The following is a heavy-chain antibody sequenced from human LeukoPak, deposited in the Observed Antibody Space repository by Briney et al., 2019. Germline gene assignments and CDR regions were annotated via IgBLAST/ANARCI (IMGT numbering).Heavy chain of an antibody. CDR2: IIPIFGTA. J-gene: IGHJ6*03. V-gene: IGHV1-69*01. CDR3: ARVGGRSSWYSQQNYYYYMDV. Sequence: GSSVKVSCKASGGTFSSYAISWVRQAPGQGLEWMGGIIPIFGTANYAQKFQGRVTITADESTSTAYMELSSLRSEDTAVYYCARVGGRSSWYSQQNYYYYMDVWGKGTTVTVSS. CDR1: GGTFSSYA. D-gene: IGHD6-13*01.